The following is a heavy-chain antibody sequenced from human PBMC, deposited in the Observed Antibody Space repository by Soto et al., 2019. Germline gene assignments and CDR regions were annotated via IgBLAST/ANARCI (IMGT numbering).Heavy chain of an antibody. J-gene: IGHJ3*02. CDR3: ARDRKYYDSSGYPPDAFDI. V-gene: IGHV6-1*01. CDR2: TYYRSKWYN. D-gene: IGHD3-22*01. Sequence: SQTLSLTCAISGDSVSSNSAAWDWIRPSPSRGLEWLGRTYYRSKWYNDYAVSVKSRITINPDTSKNQFSLQLNSVTPEDTAVYYCARDRKYYDSSGYPPDAFDIWGQGTMVTVSS. CDR1: GDSVSSNSAA.